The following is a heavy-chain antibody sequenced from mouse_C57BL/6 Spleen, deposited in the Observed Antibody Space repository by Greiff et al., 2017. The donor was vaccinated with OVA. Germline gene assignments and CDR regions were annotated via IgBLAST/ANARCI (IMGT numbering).Heavy chain of an antibody. CDR2: ISYDGSN. Sequence: EVQLVESGPGLVKPSQSLSLTCSVTGYSITSGYYWNWIRQFPGNKLEWMGYISYDGSNNYNPSLKNRISITRDTSKNQFFLKLNSVTTEDTATYYCARDYYGSSGGFDYWGQGTTLTVSS. J-gene: IGHJ2*01. V-gene: IGHV3-6*01. CDR3: ARDYYGSSGGFDY. CDR1: GYSITSGYY. D-gene: IGHD1-1*01.